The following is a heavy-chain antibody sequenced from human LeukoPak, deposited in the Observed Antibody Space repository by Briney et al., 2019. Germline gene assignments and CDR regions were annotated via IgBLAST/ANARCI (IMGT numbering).Heavy chain of an antibody. CDR2: ISYDGSNK. J-gene: IGHJ4*02. CDR3: ARGSIAAAGIDY. D-gene: IGHD6-13*01. Sequence: GGSLRLSCAASGFTFSSYAMHWVRQAPGKGLEWVAVISYDGSNKYYADSVKGRFTISRDNSKNTLYLQMNSLRAEDTAVYYCARGSIAAAGIDYWGQGTLVTVSS. V-gene: IGHV3-30-3*01. CDR1: GFTFSSYA.